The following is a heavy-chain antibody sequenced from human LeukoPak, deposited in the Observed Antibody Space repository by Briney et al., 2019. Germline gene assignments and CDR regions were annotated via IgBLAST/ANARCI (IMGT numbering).Heavy chain of an antibody. CDR2: INHSGST. V-gene: IGHV4-34*01. CDR3: ARGQLIPTPLDY. D-gene: IGHD1-1*01. Sequence: KPSETLSLTCAVYGGSFSGYYWSWIRKPPGKGLEWIGEINHSGSTNYNPSLKSRATISVDTSKNQFSLKLSSVTAADTAVYYCARGQLIPTPLDYWGQGTLVTVSS. J-gene: IGHJ4*02. CDR1: GGSFSGYY.